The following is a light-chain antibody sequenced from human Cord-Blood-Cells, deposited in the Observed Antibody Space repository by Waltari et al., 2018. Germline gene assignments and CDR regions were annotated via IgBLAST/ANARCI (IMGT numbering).Light chain of an antibody. Sequence: QSALTQPASVSGSPGQSITISCTGTSSDVGGYNYVSWSQQHPGKAPKLMIYEVSNRPSGVSDRFSVSKSGNTASLTISGLQAEYEADYDCSSYTSSSTYVFVTGTKVTGL. CDR3: SSYTSSSTYV. J-gene: IGLJ1*01. CDR1: SSDVGGYNY. CDR2: EVS. V-gene: IGLV2-14*01.